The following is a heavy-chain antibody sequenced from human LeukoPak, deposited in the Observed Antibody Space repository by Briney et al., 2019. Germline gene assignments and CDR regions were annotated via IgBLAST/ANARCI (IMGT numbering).Heavy chain of an antibody. V-gene: IGHV3-23*01. CDR1: GFTFNNYG. J-gene: IGHJ4*02. CDR3: AKGSAKKYDDY. Sequence: GGSLRLSCAASGFTFNNYGMSWVRQAPGKGLEWVSAISGSGDRIYYADSVKGRFTISRDSYKNTLYLQMNSLRAEDTAVYYCAKGSAKKYDDYWGQGTLVTVSS. D-gene: IGHD3-10*01. CDR2: ISGSGDRI.